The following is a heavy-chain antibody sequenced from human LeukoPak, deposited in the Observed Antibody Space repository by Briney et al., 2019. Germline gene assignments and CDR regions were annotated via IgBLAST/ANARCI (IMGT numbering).Heavy chain of an antibody. J-gene: IGHJ4*02. CDR2: IKSKTDGGTT. D-gene: IGHD1-26*01. Sequence: GGSLRLSCAASGISISSYAMSWVRQAPGKGLEWVGRIKSKTDGGTTDYAAPVKGRFTISRDDSKNTLYLQMNSLKTEDTAVYYCTTDLGARNSFDYWGQGTLVTVSS. CDR3: TTDLGARNSFDY. V-gene: IGHV3-15*01. CDR1: GISISSYA.